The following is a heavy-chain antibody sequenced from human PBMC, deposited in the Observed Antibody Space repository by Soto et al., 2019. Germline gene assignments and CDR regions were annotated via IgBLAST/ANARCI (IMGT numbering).Heavy chain of an antibody. V-gene: IGHV4-38-2*01. CDR3: VSTLASDGRDA. Sequence: TSEPICLTFAVSGYSIASGYYWAWIRQPPGKGLEWIGSIYHAGSVYYNPSLNSRVAMSLDTSDNHFSLKLTSVTAADTAVYYCVSTLASDGRDAWSIRNTVTVFS. CDR2: IYHAGSV. CDR1: GYSIASGYY. J-gene: IGHJ6*04. D-gene: IGHD3-16*01.